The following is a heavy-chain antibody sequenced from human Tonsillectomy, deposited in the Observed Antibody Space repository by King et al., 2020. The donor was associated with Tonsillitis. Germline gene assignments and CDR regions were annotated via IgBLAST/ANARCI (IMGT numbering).Heavy chain of an antibody. D-gene: IGHD6-13*01. CDR1: GFTFDGYA. V-gene: IGHV3-9*01. CDR2: ISWNSGSI. J-gene: IGHJ4*02. Sequence: VQLVESGGGLVQPGRSLRLSCAASGFTFDGYAMHWVRQAPGKGLEWVSGISWNSGSIGYADSVKGRFTISRDNAKNSLYLQMNSLRAEDTALYYCAKGSAPAAAGTVDYWGQGTLVTVSS. CDR3: AKGSAPAAAGTVDY.